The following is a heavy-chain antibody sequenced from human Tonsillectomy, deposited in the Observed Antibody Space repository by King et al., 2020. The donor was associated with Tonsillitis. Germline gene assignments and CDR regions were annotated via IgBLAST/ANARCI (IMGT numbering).Heavy chain of an antibody. V-gene: IGHV5-51*01. D-gene: IGHD3-10*01. CDR1: GYILSSYW. CDR3: ARQGDHYFGSGSFTD. Sequence: DVQLVESGAEVKKPGESLKISCQGSGYILSSYWIGRGREMPGKGLEWMGIIQPRDSVTRYSPSFQGQGAISDDRSIGTASLQWSSLKASDTAIYYCARQGDHYFGSGSFTDWGQGTLVTVSS. CDR2: IQPRDSVT. J-gene: IGHJ4*02.